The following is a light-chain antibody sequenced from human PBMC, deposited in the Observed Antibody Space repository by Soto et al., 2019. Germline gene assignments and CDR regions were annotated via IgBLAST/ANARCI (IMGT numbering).Light chain of an antibody. CDR1: SSDVGGYDY. J-gene: IGLJ1*01. V-gene: IGLV2-14*01. Sequence: ALTQPASVSGSPGQSITISCTGTSSDVGGYDYVSWYQLHPGKAPKLMVFEVSNRPSGVSYRFSGSKSGNTASLTISGLQAYDEADYFCSSYSISTAYLFVTGS. CDR3: SSYSISTAYL. CDR2: EVS.